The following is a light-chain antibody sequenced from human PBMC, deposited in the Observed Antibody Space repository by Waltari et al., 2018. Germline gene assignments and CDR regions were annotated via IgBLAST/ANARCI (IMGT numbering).Light chain of an antibody. Sequence: EIVVTQSPDILSVSPGGRATLSCRASQSVVSNLAWYQQKPGQAPRLLIYGASNRATGIPARFSGSGAGAEFTLTISNLQSEDSAVYYCQQYNFWPPFTFGPGTKVEIK. CDR3: QQYNFWPPFT. V-gene: IGKV3-15*01. CDR1: QSVVSN. CDR2: GAS. J-gene: IGKJ3*01.